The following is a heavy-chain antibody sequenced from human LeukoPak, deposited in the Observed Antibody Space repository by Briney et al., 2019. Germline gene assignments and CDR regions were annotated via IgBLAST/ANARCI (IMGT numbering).Heavy chain of an antibody. V-gene: IGHV1-8*01. J-gene: IGHJ5*02. CDR2: MNPNSGNT. CDR1: GYTFTSYD. D-gene: IGHD2-2*01. Sequence: GASVKVSCKASGYTFTSYDINWVRQATGQGPEWMGWMNPNSGNTGYAQKFQGRVTMTRNTSISTAYMELSSLRSEDTAVYYCARGVRSSTSFFYPGPRRYWFDPWGQGTLVTVSS. CDR3: ARGVRSSTSFFYPGPRRYWFDP.